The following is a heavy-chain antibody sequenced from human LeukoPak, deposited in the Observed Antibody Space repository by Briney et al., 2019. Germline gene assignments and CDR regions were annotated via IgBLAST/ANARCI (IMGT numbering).Heavy chain of an antibody. CDR1: GYSFTSYW. CDR2: IYPGDSDT. D-gene: IGHD2-15*01. J-gene: IGHJ4*02. CDR3: ARLTSGKVKY. Sequence: GEPLKISCGVSGYSFTSYWIGWVRQMPGKGLEWMGIIYPGDSDTRYSPSFRGQVTISADKSISTAYLQWSSLKASDTAMYYCARLTSGKVKYWGQGTLVTASS. V-gene: IGHV5-51*01.